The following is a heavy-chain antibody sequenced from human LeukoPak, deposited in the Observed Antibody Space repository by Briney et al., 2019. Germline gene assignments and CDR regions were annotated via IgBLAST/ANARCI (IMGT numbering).Heavy chain of an antibody. Sequence: QPGRSLRLSCAASGFIFSNYAMHRVRQAPGKGLEWVSGISGSGGSTYYADSVKGRFTISRDNSKNTLYLQMNSLRAEDTAVYYCSQEYYYYMDVWGKGTTVTISS. J-gene: IGHJ6*03. CDR3: SQEYYYYMDV. CDR2: ISGSGGST. V-gene: IGHV3-23*01. CDR1: GFIFSNYA.